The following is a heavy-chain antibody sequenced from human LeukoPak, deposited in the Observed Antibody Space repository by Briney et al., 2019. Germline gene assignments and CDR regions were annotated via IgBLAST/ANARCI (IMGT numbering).Heavy chain of an antibody. V-gene: IGHV4-4*02. CDR3: ARGQIVMVTARANWFDP. J-gene: IGHJ5*02. CDR1: GASIASNNW. Sequence: SETLSLTCTVSGASIASNNWWVWVRQPPGKGLEWIGEIYHIGSTNYNPSLKSRVTLSVDKSKNQFSLKMKSVTAADTAVYYCARGQIVMVTARANWFDPWGQGTLVTVSS. D-gene: IGHD2-21*02. CDR2: IYHIGST.